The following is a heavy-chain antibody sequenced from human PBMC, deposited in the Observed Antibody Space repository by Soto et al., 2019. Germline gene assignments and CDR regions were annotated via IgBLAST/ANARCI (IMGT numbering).Heavy chain of an antibody. CDR1: GFTFSSYW. Sequence: EVQLVESGGGLVQPGGSLRLSCAASGFTFSSYWMHWVRQAPGKGLVWVSRINSDGSSTSYADSVKGRFTISRDNTKNTLYLQMNSLRAEDTAVYYCARGDIVVVPAAGSGYYYYGMDVWGQGTTVTVSS. CDR3: ARGDIVVVPAAGSGYYYYGMDV. CDR2: INSDGSST. V-gene: IGHV3-74*01. J-gene: IGHJ6*02. D-gene: IGHD2-2*01.